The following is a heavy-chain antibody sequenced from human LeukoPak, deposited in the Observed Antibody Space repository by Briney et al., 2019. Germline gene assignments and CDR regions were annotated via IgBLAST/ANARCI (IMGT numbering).Heavy chain of an antibody. V-gene: IGHV4-39*01. CDR1: GGSISSSSFY. CDR3: ARHSRSGYSDYESAFDI. J-gene: IGHJ3*02. D-gene: IGHD5-12*01. CDR2: IFYSGST. Sequence: KPSETLSLTCTVSGGSISSSSFYWDWIRQPPGKGLEWIGTIFYSGSTYYNPSLKSRITISVDTSKNQFSLKLSSVTAADTAVYYCARHSRSGYSDYESAFDIWGQGTMVIASS.